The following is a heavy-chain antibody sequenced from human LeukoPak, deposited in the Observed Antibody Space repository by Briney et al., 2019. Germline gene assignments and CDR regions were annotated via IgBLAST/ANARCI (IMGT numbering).Heavy chain of an antibody. CDR2: ISAYNGNT. V-gene: IGHV1-18*01. J-gene: IGHJ4*02. CDR3: ARATAVTSLHS. CDR1: GYTFTSNG. D-gene: IGHD4-17*01. Sequence: GASVKVSCKASGYTFTSNGISWVRQAPGQGLEWMGWISAYNGNTNYEQKLQGRVTMTTDASTSTAYMELRSLRSDDTAVYYCARATAVTSLHSWGQGTLVTVSS.